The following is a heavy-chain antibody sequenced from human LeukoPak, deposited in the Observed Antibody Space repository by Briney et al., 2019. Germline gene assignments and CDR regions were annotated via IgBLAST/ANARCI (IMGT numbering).Heavy chain of an antibody. D-gene: IGHD3-22*01. CDR2: IKQDGSEK. V-gene: IGHV3-7*01. Sequence: SGGSLRLSCAASGFTFSSYWMSWVRQAPGKGLEWVANIKQDGSEKYYVDSVKGRFTISRDNAKNSLYLQMNSLRAEDTAVYYCASYYYDSSGYYPDAFDIWGQGTMVTVSS. CDR1: GFTFSSYW. CDR3: ASYYYDSSGYYPDAFDI. J-gene: IGHJ3*02.